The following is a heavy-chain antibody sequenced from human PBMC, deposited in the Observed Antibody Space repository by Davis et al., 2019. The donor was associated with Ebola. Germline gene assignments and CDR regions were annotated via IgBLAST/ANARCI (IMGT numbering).Heavy chain of an antibody. D-gene: IGHD4-17*01. J-gene: IGHJ5*02. V-gene: IGHV1-8*01. CDR2: MNPNSGNT. CDR3: ARDLSTVTTNWFDP. Sequence: ASVKVSCKASGYTFTSYDINWVRQATGQGLEWMGWMNPNSGNTGYAQKFQGRVTMTRNTSISTAYMELSSLRSEDTAVYYCARDLSTVTTNWFDPWGQGTLVTVSS. CDR1: GYTFTSYD.